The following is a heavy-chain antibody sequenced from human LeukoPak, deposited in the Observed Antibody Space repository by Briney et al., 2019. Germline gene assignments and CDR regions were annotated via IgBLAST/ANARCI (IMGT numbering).Heavy chain of an antibody. CDR1: GFTFSSYG. J-gene: IGHJ4*02. V-gene: IGHV3-23*01. CDR2: ISGRGDRT. CDR3: VKDKGYTYSYGDY. D-gene: IGHD5-18*01. Sequence: GGSLRLSCAASGFTFSSYGMSWVRQAPGKGLEWVSLISGRGDRTYFADSVKGRFAISRDSATNTVFLQMNRLRAEDTALYYCVKDKGYTYSYGDYWGQGTLVIVSS.